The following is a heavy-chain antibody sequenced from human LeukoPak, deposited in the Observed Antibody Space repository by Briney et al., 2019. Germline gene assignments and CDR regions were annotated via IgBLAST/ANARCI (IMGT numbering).Heavy chain of an antibody. J-gene: IGHJ5*02. CDR1: GFTFSSYG. V-gene: IGHV3-33*06. CDR3: AKDRDSGYPNWFDP. D-gene: IGHD5-12*01. CDR2: IWYDGSNK. Sequence: TGGSLRLSCAASGFTFSSYGMHWVRQAPGKGLEWVAVIWYDGSNKYYADSVKGRFTISRDNSKNTLYLQMNSLRAEDTAVYYCAKDRDSGYPNWFDPWGQGTLVTVSS.